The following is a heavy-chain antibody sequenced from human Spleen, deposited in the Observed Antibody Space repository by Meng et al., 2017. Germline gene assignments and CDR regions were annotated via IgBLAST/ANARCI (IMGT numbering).Heavy chain of an antibody. D-gene: IGHD4-17*01. Sequence: RGSLRLSCAASGFTFSSYAMSWVRQAPGKGLEWVSAISGSGGSTYYADSVKGRFTISRDNSKNTLYLQMNSLRAEDTAVYCCAKMKGGRCGDYGGVWGQGTLVTVSS. CDR1: GFTFSSYA. J-gene: IGHJ4*02. V-gene: IGHV3-23*01. CDR2: ISGSGGST. CDR3: AKMKGGRCGDYGGV.